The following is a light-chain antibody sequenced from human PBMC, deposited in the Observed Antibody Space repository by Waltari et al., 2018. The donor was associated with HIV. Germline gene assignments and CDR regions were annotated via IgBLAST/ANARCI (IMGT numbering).Light chain of an antibody. J-gene: IGLJ1*01. CDR2: DVN. Sequence: QSALTQPRPVSGSTGQSVTLSCTGTSSAVGASNYVSWYQQHTGQAPKLMIYDVNKRPSGVPDRFSCSKSGNTASLNISGLQAEDESDYYCCSYAGIWGVFGTGTKVTVL. V-gene: IGLV2-11*01. CDR1: SSAVGASNY. CDR3: CSYAGIWGV.